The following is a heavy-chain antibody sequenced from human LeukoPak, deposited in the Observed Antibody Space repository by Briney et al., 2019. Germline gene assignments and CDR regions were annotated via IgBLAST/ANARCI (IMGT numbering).Heavy chain of an antibody. CDR2: IIPIFGTA. Sequence: ASVKVSCKAFGGSFSSEAISWVRQAPGQGLEWMGGIIPIFGTANYAQKFQGRVTITTDESTSTAYMEVSSLRYEDTAVYYCGRKAGDCGGGSCYSIDYWGQGTLVTVSS. V-gene: IGHV1-69*05. D-gene: IGHD2-15*01. CDR3: GRKAGDCGGGSCYSIDY. CDR1: GGSFSSEA. J-gene: IGHJ4*02.